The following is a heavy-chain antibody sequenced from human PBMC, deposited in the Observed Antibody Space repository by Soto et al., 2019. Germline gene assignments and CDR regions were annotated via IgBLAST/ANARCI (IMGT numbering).Heavy chain of an antibody. D-gene: IGHD3-10*01. CDR1: GGTFSSYA. Sequence: ASVRVSSKCSGGTFSSYAISWVRQAPGQGLEWMRGIIPICGTANDAQKFQGRVTITADEATSTAYMELSSLRSEPTAVYYCARGVRGSGSYLFDPWGQGTLVTVS. V-gene: IGHV1-69*13. CDR3: ARGVRGSGSYLFDP. CDR2: IIPICGTA. J-gene: IGHJ5*02.